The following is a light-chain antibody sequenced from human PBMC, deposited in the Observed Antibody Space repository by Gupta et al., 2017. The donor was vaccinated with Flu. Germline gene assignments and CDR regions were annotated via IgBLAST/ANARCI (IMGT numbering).Light chain of an antibody. CDR2: GAS. CDR3: QQSVSPPLT. J-gene: IGKJ4*01. Sequence: EIQMTQSPSYLPASVGDGVTITCRASQNINIYLNWYQQKPGKAPKLLIYGASNLPSGVPSRFSGSRSGTDFTLTISSLQPEDFATYYCQQSVSPPLTFGGGTRVEIK. CDR1: QNINIY. V-gene: IGKV1-39*01.